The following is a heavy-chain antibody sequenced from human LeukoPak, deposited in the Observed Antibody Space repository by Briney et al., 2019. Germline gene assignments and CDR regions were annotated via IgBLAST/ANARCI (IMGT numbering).Heavy chain of an antibody. J-gene: IGHJ5*02. D-gene: IGHD3-10*01. V-gene: IGHV1-69*04. Sequence: ASVKVSCKASGGTFSSYTISWVRQAPGQGLEWMGRIIPILGIANYAQKFQGRVTITADKSTSTAYMELSSLRSEGTAVYYCARDIEDGSGYFNWFDPWGQGTLVTVSS. CDR2: IIPILGIA. CDR3: ARDIEDGSGYFNWFDP. CDR1: GGTFSSYT.